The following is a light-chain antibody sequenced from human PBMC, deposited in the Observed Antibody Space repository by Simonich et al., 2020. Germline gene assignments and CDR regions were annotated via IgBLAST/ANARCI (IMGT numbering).Light chain of an antibody. V-gene: IGLV3-21*03. J-gene: IGLJ2*01. CDR3: QVWDSSSDHPVV. CDR1: NIGSKS. CDR2: DDS. Sequence: SYVLTQPPSVSVAPGKPARITCGGNNIGSKSVHWYQQMQGKAPVLVVYDDSYRPSGIPERFSGSNSGNTATLTISRVEAGDEADYYCQVWDSSSDHPVVFGGGTKLTVL.